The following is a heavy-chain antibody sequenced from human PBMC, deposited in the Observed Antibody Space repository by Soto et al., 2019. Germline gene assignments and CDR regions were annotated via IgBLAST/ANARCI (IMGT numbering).Heavy chain of an antibody. CDR3: ARDLDQWLVEVAFDI. J-gene: IGHJ3*02. V-gene: IGHV7-4-1*01. CDR2: INTNPGNP. Sequence: QVQLVQSGSELKKPGASVKVSCKASGYTFTSYAMNWVRQAPGQGLEWMGWINTNPGNPTYAQGSTGRIVFSLNTSXXAAYLQICSLKAEDTAVYYCARDLDQWLVEVAFDIWGQGTIVTVSS. D-gene: IGHD6-19*01. CDR1: GYTFTSYA.